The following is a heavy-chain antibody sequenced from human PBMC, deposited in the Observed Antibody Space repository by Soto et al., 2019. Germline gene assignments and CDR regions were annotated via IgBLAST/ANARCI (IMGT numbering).Heavy chain of an antibody. J-gene: IGHJ4*02. D-gene: IGHD3-10*01. V-gene: IGHV3-66*01. Sequence: EVQLVESGGGLVQPGGSLRLSCAASGFTVSYKYINWVRQAPGRGLDWVSVIYSDDNTYYAGSVKGRFTTSRDNSKNTVYLQMNSLRSEDTAVYYFASGVELGLWGQGTLVTVSS. CDR1: GFTVSYKY. CDR3: ASGVELGL. CDR2: IYSDDNT.